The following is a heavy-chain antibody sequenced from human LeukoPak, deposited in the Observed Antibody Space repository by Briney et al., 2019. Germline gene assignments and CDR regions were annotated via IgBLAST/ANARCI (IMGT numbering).Heavy chain of an antibody. V-gene: IGHV4-31*03. Sequence: PSETLSLTCTVSGDSISSAFYYWSWIRQHPGKGLEWIGYIYHSGTTYYNPSLKTRVTMSLDTSRNQFSLKLYSVTAADTAVYYCARNLGAVVTPGWAYDIWGQGTVVTVSS. D-gene: IGHD4-23*01. CDR1: GDSISSAFYY. CDR3: ARNLGAVVTPGWAYDI. CDR2: IYHSGTT. J-gene: IGHJ3*02.